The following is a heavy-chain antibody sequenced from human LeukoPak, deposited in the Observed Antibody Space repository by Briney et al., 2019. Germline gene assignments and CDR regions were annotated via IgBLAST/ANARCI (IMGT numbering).Heavy chain of an antibody. V-gene: IGHV4-34*01. Sequence: SETLSLTCAVYGGSFSGYYWSWIRQPPGKGLEWIGEINHSGSTNSNPSLKSRVTISVDTSKNQFSLKLSSVTAADTAVYYCAGAYCGGDCYSGRTFDIWGQGTMVTVSS. CDR2: INHSGST. J-gene: IGHJ3*02. D-gene: IGHD2-21*02. CDR1: GGSFSGYY. CDR3: AGAYCGGDCYSGRTFDI.